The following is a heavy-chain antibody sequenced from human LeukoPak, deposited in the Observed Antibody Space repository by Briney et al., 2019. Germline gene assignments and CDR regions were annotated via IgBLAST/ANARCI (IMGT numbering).Heavy chain of an antibody. CDR2: ISGSGGST. J-gene: IGHJ4*02. CDR3: AKAIRGIVVVPAAIDDYFDY. D-gene: IGHD2-2*01. Sequence: GGSLRLSCAASGFTFSSYWMSWVRQAPGKGLEWVSAISGSGGSTYYADSVKGRFTISRDNSKNTLYLQMNSLRAEDTAVYYCAKAIRGIVVVPAAIDDYFDYWGQGTLVTVSS. CDR1: GFTFSSYW. V-gene: IGHV3-23*01.